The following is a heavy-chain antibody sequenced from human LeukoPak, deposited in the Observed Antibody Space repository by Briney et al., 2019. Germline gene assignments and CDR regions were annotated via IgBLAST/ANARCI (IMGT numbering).Heavy chain of an antibody. CDR1: GFTFSSYA. Sequence: GGSLRLSCAASGFTFSSYAMHWVRQAPGKGLEWVAVISYDGSNKYYADSVKGRFTISRDNSKNTLYLQMNSLRAEDTAVYYCARGGIVAVTAIFYWGQGTLVTVSS. J-gene: IGHJ4*02. CDR2: ISYDGSNK. V-gene: IGHV3-30-3*01. CDR3: ARGGIVAVTAIFY. D-gene: IGHD2-21*02.